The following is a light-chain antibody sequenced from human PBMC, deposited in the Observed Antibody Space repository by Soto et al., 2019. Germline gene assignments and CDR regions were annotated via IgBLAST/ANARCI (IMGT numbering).Light chain of an antibody. Sequence: DIQMAQSASRLFASVGDRVTIASRASQTINTWLAWYQQKPGKAPNLLIYKASSLQGGVPSRFRGSGSGTDLTLTISSLQPEDLATYYCQQGKTFPLTFGGGTKVDI. CDR1: QTINTW. J-gene: IGKJ4*01. CDR3: QQGKTFPLT. CDR2: KAS. V-gene: IGKV1-5*03.